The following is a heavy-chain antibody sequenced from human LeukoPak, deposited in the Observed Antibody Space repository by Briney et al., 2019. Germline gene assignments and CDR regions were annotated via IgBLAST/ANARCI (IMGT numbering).Heavy chain of an antibody. CDR3: ARDTGITGTTRGWFDP. CDR2: IIPIFGTA. J-gene: IGHJ5*02. D-gene: IGHD1-7*01. Sequence: GASVKVSCKASGGTFSSYAISWVRQALGQGLEWMGGIIPIFGTANYAQKFQGRVTITTDESTSTAYMELSSLRSEDTAVYYCARDTGITGTTRGWFDPWGQGTLVTVSS. V-gene: IGHV1-69*05. CDR1: GGTFSSYA.